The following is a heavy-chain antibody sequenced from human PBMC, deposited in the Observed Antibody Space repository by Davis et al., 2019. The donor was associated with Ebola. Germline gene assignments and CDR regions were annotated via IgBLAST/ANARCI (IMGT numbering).Heavy chain of an antibody. V-gene: IGHV4-39*07. CDR2: IYYSGGT. CDR1: GDSISSSSYH. J-gene: IGHJ6*02. Sequence: PSETLSLTCTVSGDSISSSSYHWGWIRQSPGKGLEWIGSIYYSGGTYYNPSLKSRVTMSVDTSKNQLSLKLNSVTAADTAVYYCARGSPMDVWGQGTSVTVSS. CDR3: ARGSPMDV.